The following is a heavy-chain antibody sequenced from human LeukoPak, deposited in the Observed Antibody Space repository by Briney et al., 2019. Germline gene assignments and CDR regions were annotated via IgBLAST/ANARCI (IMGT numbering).Heavy chain of an antibody. CDR1: GFTFSTYG. D-gene: IGHD2-2*02. V-gene: IGHV3-30*02. Sequence: GGSLRLSCAAPGFTFSTYGMHWVRQAPGKGLEWVAFIQYDGDFKYYADSVKGRFTISRDNSKNTLYLQMNSLRAGDTAVYYCAKTSDQLLYSKFDYWGQGTLVTVSS. CDR3: AKTSDQLLYSKFDY. CDR2: IQYDGDFK. J-gene: IGHJ4*02.